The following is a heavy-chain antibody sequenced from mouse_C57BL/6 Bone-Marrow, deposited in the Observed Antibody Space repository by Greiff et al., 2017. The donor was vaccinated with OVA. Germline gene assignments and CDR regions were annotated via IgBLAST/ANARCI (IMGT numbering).Heavy chain of an antibody. Sequence: VQLQQSGAELVKPGASVKLSCKASGYTFTEYTIHWVKQRSGQGIEWIGWFYPGSGSIKYNEKFKDKATLTADKSASTVYMEISRLTSEDAAVYCCARHEDNALYYFDYWGQGTTLTVSS. J-gene: IGHJ2*01. CDR3: ARHEDNALYYFDY. CDR2: FYPGSGSI. CDR1: GYTFTEYT. V-gene: IGHV1-62-2*01.